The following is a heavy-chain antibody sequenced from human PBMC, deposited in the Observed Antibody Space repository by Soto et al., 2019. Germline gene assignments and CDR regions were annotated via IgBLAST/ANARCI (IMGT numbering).Heavy chain of an antibody. CDR2: ISWNSGSI. V-gene: IGHV3-9*01. Sequence: PLRPSSPGSEISFDANAMHWVRHVPGKGLAWGSGISWNSGSIGYADSVKGRFTISRDNDKNSLYLQMNSLRAEDTALYYCAKGYYGSGLMFDYWGQGTLVTVSS. CDR1: EISFDANA. J-gene: IGHJ4*02. CDR3: AKGYYGSGLMFDY. D-gene: IGHD3-10*01.